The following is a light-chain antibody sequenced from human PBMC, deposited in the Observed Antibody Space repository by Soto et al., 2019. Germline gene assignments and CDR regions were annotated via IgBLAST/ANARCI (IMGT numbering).Light chain of an antibody. J-gene: IGKJ5*01. CDR3: QQRNIWPPVT. Sequence: EIVLTQSPATLSLSPGERATLSCRASPSVTNFLAWYQQKPGQAPRLLIYGAFTRATGIPARFSGSGSGTHFTLTISSLEPEDFAVYYCQQRNIWPPVTFGQGTRLEIK. V-gene: IGKV3-11*01. CDR1: PSVTNF. CDR2: GAF.